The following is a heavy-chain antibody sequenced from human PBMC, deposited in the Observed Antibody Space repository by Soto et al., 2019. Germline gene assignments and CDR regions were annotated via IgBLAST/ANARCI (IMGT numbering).Heavy chain of an antibody. CDR3: ARDRIAAADYYYYYGMDV. D-gene: IGHD6-13*01. CDR1: GFTFSSYA. Sequence: GGSLRLSCAASGFTFSSYAMHWVRQAPGKGLEWVAVISYDGSNKYYADSVKGRFTISRDNSKNTLYLQMNSLRAKDTAVYYCARDRIAAADYYYYYGMDVWGQGTTVTVSS. CDR2: ISYDGSNK. V-gene: IGHV3-30-3*01. J-gene: IGHJ6*02.